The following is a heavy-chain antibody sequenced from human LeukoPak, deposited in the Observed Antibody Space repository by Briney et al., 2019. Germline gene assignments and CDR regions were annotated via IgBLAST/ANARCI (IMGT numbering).Heavy chain of an antibody. V-gene: IGHV3-23*01. CDR1: GFAFSSYA. CDR2: ISGSGGST. Sequence: PGGSLRLSCAASGFAFSSYAMSWVRQAPGKGLEWGSVISGSGGSTYYADSVKGRFTISRDNSKNTLYLQMNSLRAEDTAVYYCARAPMVGATTLDYWGQGTLVTVSS. CDR3: ARAPMVGATTLDY. J-gene: IGHJ4*02. D-gene: IGHD1-26*01.